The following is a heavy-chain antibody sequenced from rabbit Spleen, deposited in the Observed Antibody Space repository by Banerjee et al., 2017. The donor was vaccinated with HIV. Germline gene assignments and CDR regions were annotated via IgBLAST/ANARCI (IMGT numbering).Heavy chain of an antibody. CDR1: GFSFTSSYY. CDR2: IYTGSSGNT. J-gene: IGHJ4*01. V-gene: IGHV1S40*01. CDR3: AREASGTIYYFSL. D-gene: IGHD7-1*01. Sequence: QSLEESGGDLVKPGASLTLTCTASGFSFTSSYYMCWVRQAPGKGLEWIACIYTGSSGNTYYADWAKGRFAISKTSSTTVTLQMPSLTVADTATYFCAREASGTIYYFSLWGPGTLVTVS.